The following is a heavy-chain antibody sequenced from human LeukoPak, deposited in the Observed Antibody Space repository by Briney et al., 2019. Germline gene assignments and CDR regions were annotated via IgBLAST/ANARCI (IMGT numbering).Heavy chain of an antibody. Sequence: GGSLRLSCAASGFTFSSYSMNWVRQAPGKGLEWVSSISSSSSYIYYADSVKGRFTTSRDNAKNSLYLQMNSLRAEDTAVYYCARERVGAFDIWGQGTMVTVSS. CDR2: ISSSSSYI. CDR3: ARERVGAFDI. V-gene: IGHV3-21*01. D-gene: IGHD2-15*01. CDR1: GFTFSSYS. J-gene: IGHJ3*02.